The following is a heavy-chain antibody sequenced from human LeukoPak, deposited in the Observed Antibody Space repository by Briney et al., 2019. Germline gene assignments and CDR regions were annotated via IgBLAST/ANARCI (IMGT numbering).Heavy chain of an antibody. J-gene: IGHJ6*02. CDR1: GFPFSSYT. V-gene: IGHV3-30*04. Sequence: GGSLRLSCAASGFPFSSYTMHWVRQSPGKGLEWVAVISFDGSNKYYADSVKGRFTISRDKSKNTLYVQMNSLRVEDTAVYYCARGRYCSSASCYSYYYYYNMDVWGQGTTVAVSS. CDR2: ISFDGSNK. CDR3: ARGRYCSSASCYSYYYYYNMDV. D-gene: IGHD2-2*01.